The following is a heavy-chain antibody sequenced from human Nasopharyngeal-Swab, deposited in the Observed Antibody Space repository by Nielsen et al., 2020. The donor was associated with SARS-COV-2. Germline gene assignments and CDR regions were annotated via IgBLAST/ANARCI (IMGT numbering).Heavy chain of an antibody. V-gene: IGHV3-74*01. CDR1: GFSFRSYW. J-gene: IGHJ4*02. D-gene: IGHD1-14*01. Sequence: GESLKISCAASGFSFRSYWMHWVRLPPGKGLEWVSQIDVDGRRTTYADSVKGRFTISRDNAKNTLYLQMNSLRAEDTAVYYCVRGGLGTGLENWGQGTLVTVSS. CDR3: VRGGLGTGLEN. CDR2: IDVDGRRT.